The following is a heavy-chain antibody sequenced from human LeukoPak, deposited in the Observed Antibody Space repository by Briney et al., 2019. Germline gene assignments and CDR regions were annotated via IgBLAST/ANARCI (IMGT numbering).Heavy chain of an antibody. D-gene: IGHD3-22*01. J-gene: IGHJ4*02. CDR2: INHSGST. CDR1: GFTFSSYA. Sequence: GSLRLSCAASGFTFSSYAMSWIRQSPGKGLEWIGEINHSGSTNYNPSLKSRVTISVDTSKNQFSLKLSSVTAADTAVYYCARSYYYDSSGYFRNWGQGTLVTVSS. CDR3: ARSYYYDSSGYFRN. V-gene: IGHV4-34*01.